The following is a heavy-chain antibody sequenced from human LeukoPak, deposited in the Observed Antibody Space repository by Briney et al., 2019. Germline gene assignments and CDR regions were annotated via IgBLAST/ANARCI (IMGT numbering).Heavy chain of an antibody. CDR3: AKGRSGTYYLHDY. D-gene: IGHD3-10*01. CDR1: GFTFNNYA. CDR2: ISGSGGDT. V-gene: IGHV3-23*01. J-gene: IGHJ4*02. Sequence: GGSLRVSCAASGFTFNNYAMSWVRQAPGKGLEWVSRISGSGGDTYYADSMEGRFSISRDNSKNTLYLQITSLRAEETAVYYCAKGRSGTYYLHDYWGQGTLVTVSS.